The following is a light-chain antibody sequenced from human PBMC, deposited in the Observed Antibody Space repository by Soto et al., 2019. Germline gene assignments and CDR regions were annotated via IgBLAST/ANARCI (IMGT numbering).Light chain of an antibody. CDR2: GAS. CDR3: QQYSTYETRT. J-gene: IGKJ1*01. Sequence: IVVTQSPATLSVSPGERATLSCRGSQSVSSNLAWYQQQPGQAPRLLISGASTGATGIPARFSGSGSGTEFTLTISSLQSEDFAVYYCQQYSTYETRTFGQGTKVDI. CDR1: QSVSSN. V-gene: IGKV3-15*01.